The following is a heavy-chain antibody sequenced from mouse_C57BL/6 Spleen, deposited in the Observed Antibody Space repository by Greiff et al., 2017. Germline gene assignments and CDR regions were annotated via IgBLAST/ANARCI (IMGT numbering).Heavy chain of an antibody. Sequence: LHLQQSGPELVKPGASVKISCNASCYAFRSSWMNWLQQRPGKGLEWIGPIYPGDGDTNYNCKFNGKATLTADKSSSTAYMQLSSLTSEDSAVYFCARYDYYSSGGFDYWGKGTPVTASA. CDR1: CYAFRSSW. J-gene: IGHJ3*01. V-gene: IGHV1-82*01. D-gene: IGHD2-5*01. CDR3: ARYDYYSSGGFDY. CDR2: IYPGDGDT.